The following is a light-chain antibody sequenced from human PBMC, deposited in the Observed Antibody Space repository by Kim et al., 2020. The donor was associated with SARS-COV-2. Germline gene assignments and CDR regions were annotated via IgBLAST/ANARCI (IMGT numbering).Light chain of an antibody. CDR2: RDV. J-gene: IGLJ2*01. V-gene: IGLV6-57*02. Sequence: NFMLTQPHSVSESPGKTVTISCAGSSGSIATNYVQWYQQRPGSAPTTVIYRDVHRPSGVPDRFSASIDISSNSASLTISGLKTEDEADYYCQSYDSDKLVVFGGGTQLTVL. CDR1: SGSIATNY. CDR3: QSYDSDKLVV.